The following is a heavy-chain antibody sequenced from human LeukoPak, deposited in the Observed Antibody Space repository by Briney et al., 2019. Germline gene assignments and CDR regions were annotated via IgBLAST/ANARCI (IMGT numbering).Heavy chain of an antibody. Sequence: GGSLRLSCAASGFTFSSYTMNWVRQAPGKGLEWVSSITSNTRYIFYADSVKGRFTISRDNAKNSLYLQMDSLGVEDTAVYYCARDPYSGNYGAYYYYYMDVWGKGTTVTISS. CDR2: ITSNTRYI. J-gene: IGHJ6*03. CDR1: GFTFSSYT. CDR3: ARDPYSGNYGAYYYYYMDV. D-gene: IGHD1-26*01. V-gene: IGHV3-21*06.